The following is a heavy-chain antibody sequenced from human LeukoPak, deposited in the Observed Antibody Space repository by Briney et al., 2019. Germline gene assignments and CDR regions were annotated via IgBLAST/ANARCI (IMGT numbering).Heavy chain of an antibody. V-gene: IGHV1-69*04. CDR2: IIPILGIA. Sequence: SVKVSCKASGGTFSSYAISWVRQAPGQGLEWMGRIIPILGIANYAQKFQGRVTITADKSSSTAYMELSSLRSEDTAVYYCARGPSYDILTGSSRGRFTDYWGQGTLVTVSS. D-gene: IGHD3-9*01. CDR3: ARGPSYDILTGSSRGRFTDY. CDR1: GGTFSSYA. J-gene: IGHJ4*02.